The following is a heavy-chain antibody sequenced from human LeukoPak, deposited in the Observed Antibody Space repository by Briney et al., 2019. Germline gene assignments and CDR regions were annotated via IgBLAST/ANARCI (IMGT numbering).Heavy chain of an antibody. D-gene: IGHD1-1*01. CDR1: GGSISSSPYY. Sequence: SETLSLTCTVSGGSISSSPYYWGWIRQPPGKGLEWIGTIYSGSTYYNPSLKSRVTISVDTSKNQFSLKLTSVTAADTAVYYCARSVPSRLGWFDPWGQGTLVTVSS. CDR3: ARSVPSRLGWFDP. CDR2: IYSGST. J-gene: IGHJ5*02. V-gene: IGHV4-39*01.